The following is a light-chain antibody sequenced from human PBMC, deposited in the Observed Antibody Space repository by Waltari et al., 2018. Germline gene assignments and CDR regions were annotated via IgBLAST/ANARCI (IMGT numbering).Light chain of an antibody. Sequence: QSVLTQPPSVSGAPGQRLTSSCTGSSLNIGAGYDAHWYHHLPATAPKPIIYSDNHHPSGVPDRFSGSKSGTSASLAITGLQAEDEADYYCQSYDRSLSASLFGGGTKLTVL. CDR2: SDN. CDR3: QSYDRSLSASL. V-gene: IGLV1-40*01. J-gene: IGLJ2*01. CDR1: SLNIGAGYD.